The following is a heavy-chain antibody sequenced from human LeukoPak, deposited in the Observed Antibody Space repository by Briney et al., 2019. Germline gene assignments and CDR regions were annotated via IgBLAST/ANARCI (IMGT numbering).Heavy chain of an antibody. CDR1: GGSISSSNW. CDR2: IYHSGST. D-gene: IGHD3-22*01. J-gene: IGHJ3*02. Sequence: SGTLSLTCAVSGGSISSSNWWSWVRQPPGKGLEWIGEIYHSGSTNYNPSLKSRVTISVDKSKNQFSLKLSSVTAADTAVYYCARSAADYYDSSGFGAFDIWGQGTMVTVSS. V-gene: IGHV4-4*02. CDR3: ARSAADYYDSSGFGAFDI.